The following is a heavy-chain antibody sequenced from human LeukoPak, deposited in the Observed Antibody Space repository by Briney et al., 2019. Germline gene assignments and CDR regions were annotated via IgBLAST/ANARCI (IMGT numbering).Heavy chain of an antibody. V-gene: IGHV3-23*01. D-gene: IGHD6-19*01. J-gene: IGHJ4*02. CDR3: AKVAVAGRGYFDY. CDR1: GFTFSSYA. Sequence: GGSLRLSCAASGFTFSSYAMSWVRQAPGKGLEWVSALTGSRGSTYYADSVKGRFTISRDNSKNTLYLQMNSLRAEDTAIYYCAKVAVAGRGYFDYWGQGTLVTVSS. CDR2: LTGSRGST.